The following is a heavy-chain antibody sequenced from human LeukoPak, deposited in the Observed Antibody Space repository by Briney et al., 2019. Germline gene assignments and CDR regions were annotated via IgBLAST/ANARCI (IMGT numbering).Heavy chain of an antibody. CDR3: AKGYRGNYDY. Sequence: PGGSLRLSCAASGFTFSSYAMTWVRQAPGKGLEWVSAISDRSDTYYADSVKGRFTISRDNSKNTLYLQMSSLRAEDTAEYYCAKGYRGNYDYWGQGTLVTVSS. V-gene: IGHV3-23*01. D-gene: IGHD1-26*01. CDR2: ISDRSDT. J-gene: IGHJ4*02. CDR1: GFTFSSYA.